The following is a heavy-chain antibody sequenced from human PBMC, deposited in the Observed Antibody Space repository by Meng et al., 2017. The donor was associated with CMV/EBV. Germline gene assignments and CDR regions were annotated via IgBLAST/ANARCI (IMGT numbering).Heavy chain of an antibody. CDR1: GYTFTSYD. CDR2: MNPNSGNT. V-gene: IGHV1-8*01. CDR3: ARGTVLRFLEWLVRGGYFDY. J-gene: IGHJ4*02. D-gene: IGHD3-3*01. Sequence: ASVKVSCKASGYTFTSYDINWVRQATGQGLEWMGWMNPNSGNTGYAQKFQGRVTMTRNTSISTAYVELSSLRSEDTAVYYCARGTVLRFLEWLVRGGYFDYWGQGTLVTVSS.